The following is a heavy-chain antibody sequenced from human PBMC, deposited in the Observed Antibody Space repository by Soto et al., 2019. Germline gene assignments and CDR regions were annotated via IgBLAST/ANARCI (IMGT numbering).Heavy chain of an antibody. CDR3: ARDHSSSLPSYYYYSYGMDV. CDR1: GYTFTSYG. D-gene: IGHD6-6*01. CDR2: ISAYNGNT. J-gene: IGHJ6*02. V-gene: IGHV1-18*04. Sequence: QVQLVQSGAEVKKPGASVKVSCKASGYTFTSYGISWVRQAPGQGLEWMGWISAYNGNTNYAQKLQGRVTMTTDTSTSTAYMELRSLRSDDTAVYYCARDHSSSLPSYYYYSYGMDVWGQGTTVTVSS.